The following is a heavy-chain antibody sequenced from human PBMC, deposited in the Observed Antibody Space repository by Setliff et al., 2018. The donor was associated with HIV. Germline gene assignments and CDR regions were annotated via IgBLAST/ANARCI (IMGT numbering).Heavy chain of an antibody. V-gene: IGHV3-7*01. Sequence: GGSLRLSCAASGFTFSTYWMSWVRQAPGKGLEWVANIKQDGSEKFYADSVKGRFTISRDNSKNTLYLQMNSLRAEDTAVYYCANSAFRGVIWAWGQGTLVTVSS. CDR3: ANSAFRGVIWA. CDR1: GFTFSTYW. D-gene: IGHD3-10*01. CDR2: IKQDGSEK. J-gene: IGHJ5*02.